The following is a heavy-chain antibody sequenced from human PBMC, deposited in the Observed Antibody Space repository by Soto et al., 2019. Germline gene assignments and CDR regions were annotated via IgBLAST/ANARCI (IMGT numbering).Heavy chain of an antibody. CDR1: SDSIAGENW. J-gene: IGHJ4*02. V-gene: IGHV4-4*02. CDR3: ARVFSSGSGWMYYFDF. D-gene: IGHD6-19*01. CDR2: VFNTGGT. Sequence: QVQLQESGPGLVKPSETLSLTCTVSSDSIAGENWWSWVRQPPGLGLEWIGEVFNTGGTNYNPSPKSRVTMEVDKSKNQFSLKLLSATAADTAVYYCARVFSSGSGWMYYFDFWGQGTLVSVSS.